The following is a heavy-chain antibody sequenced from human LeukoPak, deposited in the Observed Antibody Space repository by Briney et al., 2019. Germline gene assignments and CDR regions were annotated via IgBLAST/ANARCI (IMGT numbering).Heavy chain of an antibody. J-gene: IGHJ3*01. V-gene: IGHV3-23*01. D-gene: IGHD6-19*01. CDR3: AKGGWAHDAFDF. CDR1: GFTFSSYA. Sequence: GGSLRLSCAASGFTFSSYAMSWVRQAPGKGLEWVSAISGSGGSTYYADSVKGRFTISRDNSKSTLYLQMSSLRAEDTAVYYCAKGGWAHDAFDFWGQGTMVTVSS. CDR2: ISGSGGST.